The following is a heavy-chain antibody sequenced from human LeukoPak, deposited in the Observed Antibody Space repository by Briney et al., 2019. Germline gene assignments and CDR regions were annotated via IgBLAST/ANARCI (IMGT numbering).Heavy chain of an antibody. CDR2: IYNSGNT. V-gene: IGHV4-59*01. CDR1: GGSISSYY. D-gene: IGHD6-6*01. CDR3: ARVGGSSSFGY. J-gene: IGHJ4*02. Sequence: SETLSLTCTVSGGSISSYYWSWIRQPPGKGLEWIGYIYNSGNTNYNPSLKSRVTISVDTSKNQFSLKVSSVTAADTAVYYCARVGGSSSFGYWGQGTLVTVSS.